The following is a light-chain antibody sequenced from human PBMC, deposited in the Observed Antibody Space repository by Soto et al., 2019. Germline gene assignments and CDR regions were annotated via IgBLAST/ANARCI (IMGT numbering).Light chain of an antibody. CDR2: EVS. J-gene: IGLJ1*01. V-gene: IGLV2-14*01. CDR1: SSDVGGYDY. CDR3: SLYSISTAYL. Sequence: QSALTQPASVSGSPGQSLTISCTGTSSDVGGYDYVSWYQLHPGKAPKLMVFEVSNRPSGVSYRFSGSKSGNTASLTISGLQAEAEADYFCSLYSISTAYLFGTGAKVTVL.